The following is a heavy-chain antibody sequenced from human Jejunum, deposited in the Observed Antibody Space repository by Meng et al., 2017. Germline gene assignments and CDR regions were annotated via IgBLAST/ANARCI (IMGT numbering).Heavy chain of an antibody. D-gene: IGHD2-8*02. CDR3: AKYHCPGGRCYHFDF. CDR1: GGSIESNF. J-gene: IGHJ4*02. CDR2: VHSTGRT. Sequence: SETLSLTCAVSGGSIESNFWSWIRQPPGKGLEWIGYVHSTGRTNSNPSLKSRVTISVYTSKNQFSLKLISVTAAGTAVYYCAKYHCPGGRCYHFDFWSQGTLVTVSS. V-gene: IGHV4-59*01.